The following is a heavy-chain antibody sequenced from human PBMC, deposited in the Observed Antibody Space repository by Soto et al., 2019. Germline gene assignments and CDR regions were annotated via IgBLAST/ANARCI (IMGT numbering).Heavy chain of an antibody. Sequence: EVQLVESWGGLVKPGGSLRLSCAASGFSFTSAWMNWVRQIPGKGLEWVGRIKTNIDGGATDYSAPVKGRFTISRDDSKDTVYLQMNSLKTEDTAVYYCATGRGGSAYVPGAYWGQGALVPVSS. J-gene: IGHJ4*02. CDR3: ATGRGGSAYVPGAY. D-gene: IGHD5-12*01. V-gene: IGHV3-15*07. CDR2: IKTNIDGGAT. CDR1: GFSFTSAW.